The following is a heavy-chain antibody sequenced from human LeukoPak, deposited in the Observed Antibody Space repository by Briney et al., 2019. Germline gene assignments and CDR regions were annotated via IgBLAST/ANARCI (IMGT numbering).Heavy chain of an antibody. Sequence: SAKVSCKASGGTFSRYAISWVRQAPGQGLEWMGGIIPMFRTVNYAQKFQGRVTITADESTSTAYMELTSLRSEDTAVYYCARDATLYDSRAYYYLWWGQGTLVTVSS. CDR1: GGTFSRYA. V-gene: IGHV1-69*13. CDR3: ARDATLYDSRAYYYLW. D-gene: IGHD3-22*01. J-gene: IGHJ4*02. CDR2: IIPMFRTV.